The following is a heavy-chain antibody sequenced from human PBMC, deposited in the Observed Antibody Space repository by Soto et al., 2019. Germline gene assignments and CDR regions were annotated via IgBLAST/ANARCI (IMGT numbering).Heavy chain of an antibody. D-gene: IGHD6-19*01. J-gene: IGHJ5*02. CDR3: ARDRQGSGWSIWFDP. CDR2: IYYSGST. Sequence: QVQLQESGPGLVKPSQTLSLTCTVSGGSISSGGYYWSWIRQHPGKGLEWIGYIYYSGSTYYNPSPKSRVTISVDTSKTQFALKLSSVTAADTAVYYCARDRQGSGWSIWFDPWGQGTLVTVSS. CDR1: GGSISSGGYY. V-gene: IGHV4-31*03.